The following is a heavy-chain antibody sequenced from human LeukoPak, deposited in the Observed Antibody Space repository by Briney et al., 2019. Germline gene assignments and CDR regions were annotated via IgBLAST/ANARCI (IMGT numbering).Heavy chain of an antibody. J-gene: IGHJ4*02. Sequence: ASVKVSCKVSGYTLTELSMHWVRQAPGKGLEWMGGFDPEDGETMYAQKFQGRVTMTDDTSTDTAYMELSSLRSEDTAVYYCATDRSDYHDSSGYWEFDYWGQGTLVTVSS. CDR2: FDPEDGET. V-gene: IGHV1-24*01. CDR1: GYTLTELS. CDR3: ATDRSDYHDSSGYWEFDY. D-gene: IGHD3-22*01.